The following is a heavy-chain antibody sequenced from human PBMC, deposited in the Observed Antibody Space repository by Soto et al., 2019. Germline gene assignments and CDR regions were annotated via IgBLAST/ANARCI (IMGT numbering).Heavy chain of an antibody. CDR2: MNPNSGNT. J-gene: IGHJ5*02. V-gene: IGHV1-8*01. D-gene: IGHD6-13*01. CDR1: GYTFTSYD. CDR3: ARGPGGIYSISWYDKWFDL. Sequence: ASVKVSCKASGYTFTSYDINWVRQATGQGLEWMGWMNPNSGNTGYAQKFQGRVTMTRNTSISTAYMELSSLRSEDTAVYYCARGPGGIYSISWYDKWFDLWGQGTLVTVSS.